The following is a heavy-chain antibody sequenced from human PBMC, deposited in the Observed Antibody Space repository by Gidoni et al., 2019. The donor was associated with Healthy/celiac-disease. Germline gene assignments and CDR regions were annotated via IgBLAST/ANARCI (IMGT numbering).Heavy chain of an antibody. D-gene: IGHD5-18*01. J-gene: IGHJ3*02. CDR3: ARDTPRMGRRGYSYGLSAQDAFDI. V-gene: IGHV3-7*01. CDR2: IKQDGSEK. Sequence: EWVANIKQDGSEKYYVDSVKGRFTISRDNAKNSLYLQMNSLRAEDTAVYYCARDTPRMGRRGYSYGLSAQDAFDIWGQGTMVTVSS.